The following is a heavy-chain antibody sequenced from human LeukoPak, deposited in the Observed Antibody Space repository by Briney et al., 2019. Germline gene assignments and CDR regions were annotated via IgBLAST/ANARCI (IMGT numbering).Heavy chain of an antibody. J-gene: IGHJ6*04. Sequence: AGGSLRLSCAASGFTFSSYAMSWVRQAPGKGLEWVANIKQDGSQKYYVDSVKGRFTISRDNAKNTLYLQMNSLRAEDTAVYYCARERFYSMDVWGKGTTVTVSS. V-gene: IGHV3-7*01. CDR1: GFTFSSYA. CDR3: ARERFYSMDV. D-gene: IGHD2-21*01. CDR2: IKQDGSQK.